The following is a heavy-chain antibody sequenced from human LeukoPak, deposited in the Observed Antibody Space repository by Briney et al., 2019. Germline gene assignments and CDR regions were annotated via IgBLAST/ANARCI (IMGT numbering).Heavy chain of an antibody. CDR2: INHSGST. CDR1: GGSFSGYY. V-gene: IGHV4-34*01. J-gene: IGHJ5*02. CDR3: ARAVVRAAAGTGWFDP. Sequence: SETLSLTCAVYGGSFSGYYWSWIRQPSGKGLEWIGEINHSGSTNYNPSLKSRVTISVDTSKNQFSLKLSSVTAADTAVYYCARAVVRAAAGTGWFDPWGQGTLVTVSS. D-gene: IGHD6-13*01.